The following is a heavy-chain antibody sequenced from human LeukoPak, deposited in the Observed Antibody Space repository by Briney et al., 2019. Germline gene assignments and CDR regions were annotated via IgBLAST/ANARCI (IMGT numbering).Heavy chain of an antibody. Sequence: ASVKVSCKASGYTFTSYAMNWVRQAPGQGLEWMGWISAYNGNTNYAQKLQGRVTMTTDTSTSTAYMELRSLRSDDTAVYYCARWYSGYARGDWGQGTLVTVSS. CDR2: ISAYNGNT. D-gene: IGHD5-12*01. V-gene: IGHV1-18*01. CDR1: GYTFTSYA. CDR3: ARWYSGYARGD. J-gene: IGHJ4*02.